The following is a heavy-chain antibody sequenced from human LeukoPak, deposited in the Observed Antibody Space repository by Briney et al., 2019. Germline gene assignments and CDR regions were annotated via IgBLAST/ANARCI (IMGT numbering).Heavy chain of an antibody. Sequence: SETLSLTCAVYGGSFSGYYWSWIRQPPGKGLEWIGYIYYSGSTNYNPSLKSRVTISVDTSKNQFSLKLSSVTAADTAVYYCARSSGFPAGPPGYFDYWGQGTLVTVSS. CDR3: ARSSGFPAGPPGYFDY. CDR2: IYYSGST. D-gene: IGHD2-2*01. V-gene: IGHV4-59*01. J-gene: IGHJ4*02. CDR1: GGSFSGYY.